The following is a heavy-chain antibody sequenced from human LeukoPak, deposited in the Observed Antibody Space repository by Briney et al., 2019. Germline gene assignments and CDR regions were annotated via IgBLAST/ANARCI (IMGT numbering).Heavy chain of an antibody. CDR3: GRGTDYYNYGMDV. J-gene: IGHJ6*02. D-gene: IGHD1/OR15-1a*01. V-gene: IGHV1-69*13. CDR1: GGTFSSYA. CDR2: IIPIFGTA. Sequence: VASVKVSCKASGGTFSSYAISWVRQAPGQGLEWMGGIIPIFGTANYAQKFQGRVTITADESTSTAYMELSSLRSEDTAVYYCGRGTDYYNYGMDVWGQGTTVTVSS.